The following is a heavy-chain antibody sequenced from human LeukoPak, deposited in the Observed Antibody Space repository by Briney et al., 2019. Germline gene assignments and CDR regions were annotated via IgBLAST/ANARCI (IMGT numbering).Heavy chain of an antibody. V-gene: IGHV4-38-2*01. D-gene: IGHD2-21*02. Sequence: AETLSLTCAVSGYSISSINYWGWIRQPPGKGLEWIGSIHHIGNTYYNPSLKNRVTISLDTSKNQFSLKLSSVTAADTAVYYCARVLIVVVTEEYDAFDIWGQGTMVTVSS. CDR1: GYSISSINY. CDR3: ARVLIVVVTEEYDAFDI. J-gene: IGHJ3*02. CDR2: IHHIGNT.